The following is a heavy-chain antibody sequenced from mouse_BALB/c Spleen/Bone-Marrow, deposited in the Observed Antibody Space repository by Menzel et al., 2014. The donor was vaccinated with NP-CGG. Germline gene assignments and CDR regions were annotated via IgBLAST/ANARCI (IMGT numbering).Heavy chain of an antibody. J-gene: IGHJ3*01. CDR3: ARDVGYGNYFVY. Sequence: EVQRVESGGGLVQPGDSPRLSCATSGFTFSDFYMEWVRQPPGKRLEWIAASRNKAKHYTTEYSASVKGRFIVSRDTSQSILYLQMNALRAEDTAIYYCARDVGYGNYFVYWGQGTLVTVSA. CDR1: GFTFSDFY. D-gene: IGHD2-10*02. V-gene: IGHV7-1*02. CDR2: SRNKAKHYTT.